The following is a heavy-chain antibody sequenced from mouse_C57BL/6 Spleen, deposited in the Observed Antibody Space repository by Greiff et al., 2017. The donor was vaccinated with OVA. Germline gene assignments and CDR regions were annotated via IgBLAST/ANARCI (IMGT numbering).Heavy chain of an antibody. Sequence: QVQLQQSGAELVRPGTSVKVSCKASGYAFTNYLIEWVKQRPGQGLEWIGVINPGSGGTNYNEKFKGKATLTADKSSSTAYMQLSSLTSEDAAVYFCARSAFMDYWGQGTSVTVSS. CDR3: ARSAFMDY. J-gene: IGHJ4*01. V-gene: IGHV1-54*01. CDR2: INPGSGGT. CDR1: GYAFTNYL.